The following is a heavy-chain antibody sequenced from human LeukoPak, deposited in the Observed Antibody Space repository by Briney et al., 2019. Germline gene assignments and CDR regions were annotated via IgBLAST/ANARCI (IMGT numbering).Heavy chain of an antibody. CDR2: IYSGGST. D-gene: IGHD3-9*01. CDR1: GFTVSSNY. J-gene: IGHJ4*02. Sequence: GGSLRLSCAASGFTVSSNYMSWVRQAPGKGLEWVSVIYSGGSTYYADSVKGRFTISRDNSKNTLYLQMNSLRAEDTAVYYCARAVSVDWLLSFFDYWGQGTLVTVSS. V-gene: IGHV3-66*01. CDR3: ARAVSVDWLLSFFDY.